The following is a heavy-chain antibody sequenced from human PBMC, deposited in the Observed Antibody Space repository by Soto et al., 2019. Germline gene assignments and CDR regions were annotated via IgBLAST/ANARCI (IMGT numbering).Heavy chain of an antibody. CDR1: GGSISSGDYY. J-gene: IGHJ4*02. CDR3: ARGPDCSGGSCYSGVDY. Sequence: PSETLSLTCTVSGGSISSGDYYWSWIRQPPGKGLEWIGYIYYSGSTYYNPSLKSRVTISVDTSKNQFSLKLSSVTAADTAVYYCARGPDCSGGSCYSGVDYWGQGTPVTVSS. CDR2: IYYSGST. V-gene: IGHV4-30-4*01. D-gene: IGHD2-15*01.